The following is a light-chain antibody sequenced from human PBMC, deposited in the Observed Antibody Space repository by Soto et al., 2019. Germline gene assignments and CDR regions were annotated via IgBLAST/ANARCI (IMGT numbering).Light chain of an antibody. CDR3: QQYGSSRGVT. CDR1: QSVSNSY. CDR2: GAS. Sequence: EVVLTQSPVTLSLSPGERATLSCRASQSVSNSYLAWYQQKPGQAPRLLIYGASSRATGIPDRFSGSGSGTDFTLTISRLEPEDFAVYYCQQYGSSRGVTFGPGTKVDIK. J-gene: IGKJ3*01. V-gene: IGKV3-20*01.